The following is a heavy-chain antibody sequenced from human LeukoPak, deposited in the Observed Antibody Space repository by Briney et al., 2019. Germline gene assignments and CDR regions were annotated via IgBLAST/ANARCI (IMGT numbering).Heavy chain of an antibody. CDR3: ARDKCSSTSCYPPDYYGMDV. Sequence: PGGSLRLSCAASRFAFSSYWMSWVRQAPGKGLEWVAKIKQDGSEKYYVDTVKGRFTISRDNAKNSLYLQMNSLRAEDTAVYYCARDKCSSTSCYPPDYYGMDVWGQGTTVTVSS. CDR1: RFAFSSYW. CDR2: IKQDGSEK. J-gene: IGHJ6*02. V-gene: IGHV3-7*01. D-gene: IGHD2-2*01.